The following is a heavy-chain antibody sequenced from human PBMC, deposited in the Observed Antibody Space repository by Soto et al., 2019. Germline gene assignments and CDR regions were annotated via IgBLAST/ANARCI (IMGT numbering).Heavy chain of an antibody. CDR1: GFPFSTYA. J-gene: IGHJ6*02. CDR3: ARDQSEYYYYSMDV. V-gene: IGHV3-30-3*01. Sequence: GGSLRLSCAASGFPFSTYAIHWVRQAPGKGLEWVAVIPYDGSNEYYANSVKGRFTISRDNSKNTVYLQMNRLRAEDTAVYYCARDQSEYYYYSMDVWGQGTTVTVSS. D-gene: IGHD3-16*01. CDR2: IPYDGSNE.